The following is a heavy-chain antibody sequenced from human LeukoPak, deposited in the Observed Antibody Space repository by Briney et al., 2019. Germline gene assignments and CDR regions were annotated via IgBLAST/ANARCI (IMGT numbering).Heavy chain of an antibody. CDR1: GFTFSSYA. J-gene: IGHJ4*02. Sequence: PGGSLRLSCAASGFTFSSYAMSWVRQAPGKGLEWVSAISGSGGSTYYADSVKGRFTISRDNSKNTLYLQMNSLRAEDTAVYYCARDLGPVATAGTEFDYWGQGTLVTVSS. V-gene: IGHV3-23*01. CDR2: ISGSGGST. CDR3: ARDLGPVATAGTEFDY. D-gene: IGHD6-13*01.